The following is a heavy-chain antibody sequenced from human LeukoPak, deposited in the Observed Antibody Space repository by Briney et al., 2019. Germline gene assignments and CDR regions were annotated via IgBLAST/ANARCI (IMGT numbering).Heavy chain of an antibody. D-gene: IGHD3-3*01. Sequence: SETLSLTCAVYGGSFCGSYWSWIRQTPGKGLEWIGEINHSGSINYNTSLKSRVTISVDTSKNHFSLELSSVTAADTAVYYCARDITIFGVVQSPRGNMDVWGKGTTVTVSS. CDR2: INHSGSI. CDR1: GGSFCGSY. J-gene: IGHJ6*03. CDR3: ARDITIFGVVQSPRGNMDV. V-gene: IGHV4-34*01.